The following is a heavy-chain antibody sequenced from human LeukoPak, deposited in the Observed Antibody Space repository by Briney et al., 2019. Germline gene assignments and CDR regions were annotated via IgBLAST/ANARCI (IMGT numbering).Heavy chain of an antibody. V-gene: IGHV1-8*01. CDR2: MNPNSGNT. J-gene: IGHJ4*02. D-gene: IGHD5-24*01. CDR1: GYTFTSYD. CDR3: ARGLVTVGDGYTIDY. Sequence: ASVKVSRKASGYTFTSYDINWVRQAAGQGLEWMGWMNPNSGNTGYAQKFQGRVTMTRNTSISTAYMELSSLRSEDTAVYYCARGLVTVGDGYTIDYWGQGTLVTVSS.